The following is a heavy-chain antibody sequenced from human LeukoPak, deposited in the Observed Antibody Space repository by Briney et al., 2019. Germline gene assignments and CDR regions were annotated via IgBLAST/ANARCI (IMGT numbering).Heavy chain of an antibody. CDR2: ISAYNGNT. D-gene: IGHD1-1*01. V-gene: IGHV1-18*01. CDR1: GYTFTSYG. CDR3: AREMTGRRGANWFDP. J-gene: IGHJ5*02. Sequence: ASVKVSCKASGYTFTSYGISWVRQAPGQGLEWMGWISAYNGNTNYAQKLQGRVTMTTDTSTSTAYMELRSLRSDDTAVYYCAREMTGRRGANWFDPWGQGTLVTVSS.